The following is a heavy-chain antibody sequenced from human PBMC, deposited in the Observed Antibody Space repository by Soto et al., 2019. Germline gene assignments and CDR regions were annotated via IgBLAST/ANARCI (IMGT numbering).Heavy chain of an antibody. CDR3: ARGPGDYYDSSGSLGDY. CDR2: IYSGGST. D-gene: IGHD3-22*01. J-gene: IGHJ4*02. CDR1: GFTVSSNY. Sequence: PGGSLRLSCAASGFTVSSNYMSWVRQAPGKGLEWVSVIYSGGSTYYADSVKGRFTISRDNSKNTLYLQMNSLRAEDTAVYYCARGPGDYYDSSGSLGDYWGQGTLVTVSS. V-gene: IGHV3-53*01.